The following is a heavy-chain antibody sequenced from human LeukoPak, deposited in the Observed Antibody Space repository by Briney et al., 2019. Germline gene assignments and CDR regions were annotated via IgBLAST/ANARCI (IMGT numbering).Heavy chain of an antibody. J-gene: IGHJ5*02. CDR2: IYTIGST. Sequence: SETLSLTCTVSGGSTSSYYWSWIRQPAGKGLEWIGRIYTIGSTNYNPSLKSRVTMSVDTSKNRFSLKLNSVTAADTAVYYCARERPSLSPSQNWFDPWGQGTLVTVSS. CDR1: GGSTSSYY. CDR3: ARERPSLSPSQNWFDP. V-gene: IGHV4-4*07. D-gene: IGHD3-16*02.